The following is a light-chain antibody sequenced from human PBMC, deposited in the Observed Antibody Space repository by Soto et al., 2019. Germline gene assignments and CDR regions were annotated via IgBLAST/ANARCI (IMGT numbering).Light chain of an antibody. J-gene: IGKJ3*01. Sequence: EIEMRQSPATVSVSPGERATLSCRASQSVSSNLAWYQQKPGQAPRLLIYGASTRATGIPARFSGSGSGTEFTLTISSLQSEDFAVYYCQQYNNWPFTFGPGTKVDIK. V-gene: IGKV3-15*01. CDR3: QQYNNWPFT. CDR1: QSVSSN. CDR2: GAS.